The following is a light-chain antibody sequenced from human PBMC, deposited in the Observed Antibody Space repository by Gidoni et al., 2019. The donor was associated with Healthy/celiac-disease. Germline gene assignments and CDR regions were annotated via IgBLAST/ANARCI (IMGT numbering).Light chain of an antibody. CDR1: QSVSSSY. J-gene: IGKJ4*01. CDR3: QQYGSSLLT. Sequence: DIVLTPSPGTLSLSPGERATLSCRSSQSVSSSYLAWYQQKPGQAPRLLLYGASSRATGIPDRFSGSGSGTDFTLTISRLEPEDFAVYYCQQYGSSLLTFGGGTKVEIK. V-gene: IGKV3-20*01. CDR2: GAS.